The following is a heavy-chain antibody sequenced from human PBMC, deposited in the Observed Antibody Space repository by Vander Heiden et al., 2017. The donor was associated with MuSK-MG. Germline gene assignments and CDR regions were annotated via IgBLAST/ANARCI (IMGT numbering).Heavy chain of an antibody. CDR1: EFTFSNYA. CDR3: AKGRRDVGSGYDAFDI. Sequence: EVHLLESGGGSVQPGGSLRLTCAAVEFTFSNYAMSWVRQAPGKGLEWVSAISGSGGTTYYADFVKGRFTISRDNSKNTLYLQMNSPRAEDTAVYYCAKGRRDVGSGYDAFDIWGQGTMVRVS. CDR2: ISGSGGTT. J-gene: IGHJ3*02. D-gene: IGHD3-3*01. V-gene: IGHV3-23*01.